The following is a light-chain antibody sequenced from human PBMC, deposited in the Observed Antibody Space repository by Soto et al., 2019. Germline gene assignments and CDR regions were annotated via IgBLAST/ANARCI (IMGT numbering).Light chain of an antibody. J-gene: IGKJ2*01. V-gene: IGKV1-5*01. Sequence: DIQLTQSPSILSASGGDRVTITCRASQSIANRLAWYQQKPGKTPKLLIYGASTLVSGVPSRFSGSGSGTEFTLTINSLQTDDFATYYCQHYNRSYTFGQGTKLEIK. CDR1: QSIANR. CDR3: QHYNRSYT. CDR2: GAS.